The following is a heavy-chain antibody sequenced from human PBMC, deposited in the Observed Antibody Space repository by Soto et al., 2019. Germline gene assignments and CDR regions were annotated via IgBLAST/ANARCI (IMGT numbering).Heavy chain of an antibody. V-gene: IGHV4-34*01. Sequence: SETLSLTXAVYGGSFSGYYWSWIRQPPGKGLEWIGEINHSGSTNYNPSPKSRVSISVDTSKNQFSLKLTSVTAADTAVYYCARRRMAAAGTSWFDPWGQGTLVTVSS. CDR1: GGSFSGYY. CDR3: ARRRMAAAGTSWFDP. CDR2: INHSGST. D-gene: IGHD6-13*01. J-gene: IGHJ5*02.